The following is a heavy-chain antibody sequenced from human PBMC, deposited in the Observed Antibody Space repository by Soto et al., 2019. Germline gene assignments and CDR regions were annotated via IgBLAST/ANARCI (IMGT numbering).Heavy chain of an antibody. CDR2: MNVGTGGT. Sequence: QVQLVQSGAEVKKPGASVRVSCEASGYRFTTHYIHWVRQAPGQGIEWMGRMNVGTGGTTYAHKFQGRVTMTRDTSIRTAYLEVSSVKSDDTAMYYCARDGNFALRGYSFGFDFWGQGTLVTVSS. V-gene: IGHV1-2*06. CDR1: GYRFTTHY. CDR3: ARDGNFALRGYSFGFDF. D-gene: IGHD5-18*01. J-gene: IGHJ4*02.